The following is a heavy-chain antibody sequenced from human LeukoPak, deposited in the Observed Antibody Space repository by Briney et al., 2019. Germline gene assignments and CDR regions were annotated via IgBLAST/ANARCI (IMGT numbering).Heavy chain of an antibody. CDR1: GFTFSSYA. CDR3: AKDTETRSPDVLRYFDWPSS. Sequence: PGGSLRLSCAASGFTFSSYAMSWVRQAPGKGLEWVSAISGSGGSTYYADSVKGRFTISRDNSKNTLYLQMKSLRAEDTAVYYCAKDTETRSPDVLRYFDWPSSWGQGTLVTVSS. J-gene: IGHJ5*02. V-gene: IGHV3-23*01. D-gene: IGHD3-9*01. CDR2: ISGSGGST.